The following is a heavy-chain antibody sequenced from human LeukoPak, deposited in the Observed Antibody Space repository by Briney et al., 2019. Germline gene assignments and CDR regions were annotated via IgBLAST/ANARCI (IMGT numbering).Heavy chain of an antibody. V-gene: IGHV4-61*02. J-gene: IGHJ5*02. D-gene: IGHD6-13*01. Sequence: TLSLTCTVSGGSISSGSYYWSWIRQPAGKGLEWIGRIYTSGSTNYNPSLKSRVTISVDTSKNQFSLKLKSVTAADTAVYYCARAEIAAAGTWFDPWGQGTLVTVSS. CDR3: ARAEIAAAGTWFDP. CDR2: IYTSGST. CDR1: GGSISSGSYY.